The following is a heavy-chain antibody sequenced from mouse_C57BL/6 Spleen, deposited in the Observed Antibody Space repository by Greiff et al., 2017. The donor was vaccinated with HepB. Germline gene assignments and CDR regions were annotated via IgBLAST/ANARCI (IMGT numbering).Heavy chain of an antibody. CDR2: IDPSDSET. CDR1: GYTFTSYW. D-gene: IGHD6-2*01. J-gene: IGHJ2*01. V-gene: IGHV1-52*01. CDR3: ASSLDSNYFDY. Sequence: QVQLQQPGAELVRPGSSVKLSCKASGYTFTSYWMHWVKQRPIQGLEWIGNIDPSDSETHYNQKFKDKATLTVDKSSSTAYMQLSSLTSEDSAVYYCASSLDSNYFDYWGQGTTLTVSS.